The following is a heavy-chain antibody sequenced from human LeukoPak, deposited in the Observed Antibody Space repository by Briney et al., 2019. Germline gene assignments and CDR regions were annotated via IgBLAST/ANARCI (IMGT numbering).Heavy chain of an antibody. CDR1: GFTFSDSA. Sequence: GGSLKLSCAPSGFTFSDSAMHWVRQASGKGLEWVGRIKSKANSYATAYAASAKGRFTISRDDSKNTAYLQMNSLKTEDTAVYYCTGSYSSSSPFYWGQGTLVTVSS. CDR2: IKSKANSYAT. CDR3: TGSYSSSSPFY. J-gene: IGHJ4*02. V-gene: IGHV3-73*01. D-gene: IGHD6-13*01.